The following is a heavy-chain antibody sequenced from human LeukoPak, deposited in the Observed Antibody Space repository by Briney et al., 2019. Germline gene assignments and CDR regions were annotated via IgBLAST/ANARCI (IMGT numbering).Heavy chain of an antibody. V-gene: IGHV1-2*02. Sequence: ASVTVSCTASGYTFTVYYLHWVRQAPGQGLEWMGWINPNSGGTNYAQKFQGRVTMTRDTSISTAYMELSRLRSDDTAVYYCAREDTAMVPFDYWGQGTLVTVSS. J-gene: IGHJ4*02. D-gene: IGHD5-18*01. CDR1: GYTFTVYY. CDR3: AREDTAMVPFDY. CDR2: INPNSGGT.